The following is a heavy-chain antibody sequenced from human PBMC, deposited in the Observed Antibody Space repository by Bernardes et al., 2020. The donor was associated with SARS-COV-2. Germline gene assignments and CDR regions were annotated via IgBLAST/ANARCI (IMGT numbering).Heavy chain of an antibody. V-gene: IGHV4-34*01. CDR2: INHSGST. J-gene: IGHJ4*02. CDR3: ARVILRRSGYSSSSYFDY. Sequence: SETLSLTCAVYGGSFSGYYWSWIRQPPGKGLEWIGEINHSGSTNYNPSLKSRVTISVDTSKNQFSLKLSSVTAADTAVYYCARVILRRSGYSSSSYFDYWGQGTLVTVSS. CDR1: GGSFSGYY. D-gene: IGHD6-6*01.